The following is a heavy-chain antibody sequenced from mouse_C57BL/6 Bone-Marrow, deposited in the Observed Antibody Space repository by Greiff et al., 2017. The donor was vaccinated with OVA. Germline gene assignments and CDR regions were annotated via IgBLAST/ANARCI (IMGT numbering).Heavy chain of an antibody. D-gene: IGHD2-1*01. CDR2: ISNGGGST. V-gene: IGHV5-12*01. CDR3: ASRYGNYGFAY. Sequence: EVQGVESGGGLVQPGGSLKLSCAASGFTFSDYYMYWVRQTPEKRLEWVAYISNGGGSTYSPDTVKGRFPISRDHAKHTLYLQMSRLKSDDTAMYYGASRYGNYGFAYWGQGTLVTVSA. CDR1: GFTFSDYY. J-gene: IGHJ3*01.